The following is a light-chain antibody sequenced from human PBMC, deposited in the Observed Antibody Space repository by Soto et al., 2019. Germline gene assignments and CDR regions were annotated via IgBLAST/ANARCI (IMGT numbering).Light chain of an antibody. CDR1: RHVYINA. J-gene: IGKJ3*01. Sequence: VVLTQSPATLSLSPGERATLSCRASRHVYINALAWYQQKPGRTPTLLIFGASTRATDIPDRFSGTGSGTDFSLTLNGVEPEDSAVYYCQQYGASPFTFGPGTRVEI. CDR3: QQYGASPFT. V-gene: IGKV3-20*01. CDR2: GAS.